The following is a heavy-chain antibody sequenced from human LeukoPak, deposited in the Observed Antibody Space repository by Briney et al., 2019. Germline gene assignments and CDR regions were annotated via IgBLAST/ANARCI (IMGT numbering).Heavy chain of an antibody. CDR1: GFTFSYYA. J-gene: IGHJ4*02. Sequence: GGSLRLSCAASGFTFSYYAMSWVRQAPGRGLEGVSVICDSGGETSYADSGKGRFTISRDNSKNTVYLQMSSLRAEDTAVYYCAKTDCTSSSCYTIDSWGQGTLVTVSS. CDR2: ICDSGGET. V-gene: IGHV3-23*01. CDR3: AKTDCTSSSCYTIDS. D-gene: IGHD2-2*02.